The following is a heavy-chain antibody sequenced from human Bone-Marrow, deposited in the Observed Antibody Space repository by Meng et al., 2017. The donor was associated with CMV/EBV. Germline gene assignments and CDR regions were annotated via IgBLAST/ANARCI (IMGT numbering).Heavy chain of an antibody. CDR3: ARGQHYMDF. D-gene: IGHD3-3*02. Sequence: QVQLVQSGADVRKPGRSVKISCKASGGTFNNDAFTWVRQAPGQGREWMVCMIPIFGTANYAQKFQGRVTIIADKSTNTNYMELSSLRSEDTAVYYCARGQHYMDFWGQGTLVTVSS. CDR2: MIPIFGTA. V-gene: IGHV1-69*06. CDR1: GGTFNNDA. J-gene: IGHJ4*02.